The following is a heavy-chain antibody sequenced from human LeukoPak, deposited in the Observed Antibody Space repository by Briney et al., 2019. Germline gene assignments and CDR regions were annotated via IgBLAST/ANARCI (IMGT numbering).Heavy chain of an antibody. CDR2: INGDSSTT. Sequence: PGGSLRLSCAASGFTFSNYWMHWVRQAPGKGLVWVSRINGDSSTTAYADSVKGRFTISRDNAKNTAYLQINSLRAEDTAVYYCVRLQGGYWGQGTLVTVSS. V-gene: IGHV3-74*01. CDR1: GFTFSNYW. J-gene: IGHJ4*02. D-gene: IGHD1-26*01. CDR3: VRLQGGY.